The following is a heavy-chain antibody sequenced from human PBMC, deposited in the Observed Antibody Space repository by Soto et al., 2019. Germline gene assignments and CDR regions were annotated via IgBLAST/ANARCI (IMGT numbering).Heavy chain of an antibody. J-gene: IGHJ6*02. V-gene: IGHV3-48*03. CDR2: ISSSGSTI. CDR1: GFTFSTYE. D-gene: IGHD6-6*01. CDR3: ARDPRAARPLGTFYYYGMDV. Sequence: GSLRLSCAASGFTFSTYEMNWVRRAPGKGLEWVSYISSSGSTIYYADSVKGRFTISRDNAKNSLYLQMNSLRAEDTAVYYCARDPRAARPLGTFYYYGMDVWGQGTTVTVSS.